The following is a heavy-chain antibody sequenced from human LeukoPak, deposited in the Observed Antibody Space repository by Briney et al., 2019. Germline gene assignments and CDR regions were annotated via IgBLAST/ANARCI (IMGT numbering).Heavy chain of an antibody. J-gene: IGHJ4*02. D-gene: IGHD5-18*01. CDR1: GFTFSSYA. CDR2: ISSNGDST. CDR3: VKGRGYSYGYPDRHFDY. V-gene: IGHV3-64D*06. Sequence: GGSLRLSCSASGFTFSSYAMHWVRQAPGKGLEYVSAISSNGDSTYYADSVKGRFTISRDNSKNTLYLQMSSLRAEDTAVYYCVKGRGYSYGYPDRHFDYWGQGTLVTVSS.